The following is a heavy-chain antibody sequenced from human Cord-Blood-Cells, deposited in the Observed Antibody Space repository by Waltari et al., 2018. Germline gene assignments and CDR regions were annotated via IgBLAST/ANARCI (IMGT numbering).Heavy chain of an antibody. Sequence: QVQLVQSGAEVKKPGASVKVSCKASGYTFTSYDINWVRQATGQGLGWMGWMKPHSGNTGYAQKFQGRVTMTRNTSISTAYMELSSLRSEDTAVYYCARAIVGATNAFDIWGQGTMVTVSS. CDR1: GYTFTSYD. V-gene: IGHV1-8*01. CDR2: MKPHSGNT. J-gene: IGHJ3*02. CDR3: ARAIVGATNAFDI. D-gene: IGHD1-26*01.